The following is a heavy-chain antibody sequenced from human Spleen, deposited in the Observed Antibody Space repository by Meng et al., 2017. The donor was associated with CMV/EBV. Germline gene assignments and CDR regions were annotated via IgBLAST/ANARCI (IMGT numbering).Heavy chain of an antibody. J-gene: IGHJ4*02. Sequence: GQLQQWGEGLLKPSETLSLTCAVYGGSFSGYYWSWIRQPPGKGLEWIGEINHSGSTNYNPSLKSRVTISVDTSKNQFSLKLSSVTAADTAMYYCAREGGIAAAGYYFDYWGQGTLVTVSS. CDR3: AREGGIAAAGYYFDY. CDR2: INHSGST. V-gene: IGHV4-34*01. D-gene: IGHD6-13*01. CDR1: GGSFSGYY.